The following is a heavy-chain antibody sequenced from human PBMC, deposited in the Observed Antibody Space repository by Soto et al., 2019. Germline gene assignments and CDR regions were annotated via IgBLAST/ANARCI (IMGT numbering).Heavy chain of an antibody. Sequence: SXTXSCEATGFTFGXYGVTELPQATWKGLEWLSYISGASSIIYYSDSVKGRFTISRNNAKNSLYLQMTSLRADDTAVYYCARLNIVMDRSFDYWAKGNLVTVPS. V-gene: IGHV3-48*03. CDR2: ISGASSII. J-gene: IGHJ4*02. D-gene: IGHD3-16*01. CDR1: GFTFGXYG. CDR3: ARLNIVMDRSFDY.